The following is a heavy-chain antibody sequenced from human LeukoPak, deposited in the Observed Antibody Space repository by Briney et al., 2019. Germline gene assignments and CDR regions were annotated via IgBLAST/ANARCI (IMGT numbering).Heavy chain of an antibody. CDR3: ARSITIFGVVSPQASAYYYYYMDV. CDR2: IIPIFGTA. V-gene: IGHV1-69*13. D-gene: IGHD3-3*01. Sequence: ASVKVSCKASGGTFSSYAISWVRQAPGQGLEWMGGIIPIFGTANHAQKFQGRVTITADESTSTAYMELSSLRSEDTAVYYCARSITIFGVVSPQASAYYYYYMDVWGKGTTVTVSS. J-gene: IGHJ6*03. CDR1: GGTFSSYA.